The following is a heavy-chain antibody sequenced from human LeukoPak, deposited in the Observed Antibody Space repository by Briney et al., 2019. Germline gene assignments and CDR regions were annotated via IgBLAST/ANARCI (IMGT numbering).Heavy chain of an antibody. D-gene: IGHD5-24*01. CDR2: IYYSGST. V-gene: IGHV4-59*01. Sequence: SETLSLTCTVSGGSISSYYWSWIRQPPGKGLEWIGYIYYSGSTNYNPSLESRVTISVDTSKNQFSLKLSSVTAADTAVYYCARAVEMASFWSFDYWGQGTLVTVSS. J-gene: IGHJ4*02. CDR1: GGSISSYY. CDR3: ARAVEMASFWSFDY.